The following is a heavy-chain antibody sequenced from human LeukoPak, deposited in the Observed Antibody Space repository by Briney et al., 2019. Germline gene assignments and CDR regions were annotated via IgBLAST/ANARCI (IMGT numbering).Heavy chain of an antibody. CDR2: ITSTGAST. V-gene: IGHV3-23*01. CDR1: GFTFSSYA. J-gene: IGHJ4*02. CDR3: AKDVVPGQKSFDY. Sequence: GGSLRLSCAASGFTFSSYAMTWVRQAPGKGLEWVSTITSTGASTFYADSVKGRFTISRDNSKNTFYLQMNSLRAEDAAVYYCAKDVVPGQKSFDYWGQGTLVTVSS.